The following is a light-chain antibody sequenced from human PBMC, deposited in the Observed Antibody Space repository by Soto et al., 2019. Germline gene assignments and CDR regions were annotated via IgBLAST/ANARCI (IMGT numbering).Light chain of an antibody. V-gene: IGLV2-14*01. CDR1: SSDVGGYNY. Sequence: QSALTQPASVSGSPGQSITISCTGTSSDVGGYNYVSWYQQHPGTAPKLVIFEVTNRPSWVSNRFSGSKSGNTASLTISGLQAEDKADYYCISYTSSNTLWVFGGGTKLTVL. CDR2: EVT. J-gene: IGLJ3*02. CDR3: ISYTSSNTLWV.